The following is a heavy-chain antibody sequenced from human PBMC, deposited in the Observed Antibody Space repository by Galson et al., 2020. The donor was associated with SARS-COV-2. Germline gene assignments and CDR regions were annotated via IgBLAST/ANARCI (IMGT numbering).Heavy chain of an antibody. CDR2: ISHSGST. V-gene: IGHV4-38-2*02. J-gene: IGHJ5*02. CDR3: ARDLRVVIRKKGLGWVDP. CDR1: GYSISSGYY. D-gene: IGHD3-3*01. Sequence: SETLSLTCAVSGYSISSGYYWGWIRQPPGKGLEWIGSISHSGSTYYNPSIKNRVTISGDTSKHQSSLKLSSVTATDTAVSYCARDLRVVIRKKGLGWVDPWGEGTLGAFAS.